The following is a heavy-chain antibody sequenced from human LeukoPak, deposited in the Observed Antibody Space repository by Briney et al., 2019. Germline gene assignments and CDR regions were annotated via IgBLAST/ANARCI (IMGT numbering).Heavy chain of an antibody. CDR1: GYTFTGYY. CDR2: INPNSGGT. CDR3: ARGTMVRGVISGMDV. D-gene: IGHD3-10*01. V-gene: IGHV1-2*04. J-gene: IGHJ6*02. Sequence: GASVKVSCKASGYTFTGYYMHWVRQAPGQGLEWMGWINPNSGGTNYAQKFQGWVTMTRDTSNSTAYMELSRLRSDDTVVYYCARGTMVRGVISGMDVWGQGTTVTVSS.